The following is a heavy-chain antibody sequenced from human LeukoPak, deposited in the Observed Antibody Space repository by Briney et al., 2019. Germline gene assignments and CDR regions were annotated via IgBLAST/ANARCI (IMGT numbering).Heavy chain of an antibody. CDR1: GGSISSYY. CDR2: IYTSGST. CDR3: AALSQERDGVCCFDY. J-gene: IGHJ4*02. Sequence: SETLSLTCTVSGGSISSYYWSWIRQPAGKGLEWIGRIYTSGSTNYNPSLKSRVTMSVDTSKNQFSLKLSSVTAADTAVYYCAALSQERDGVCCFDYWGQGTLVTVSS. D-gene: IGHD2-8*01. V-gene: IGHV4-4*07.